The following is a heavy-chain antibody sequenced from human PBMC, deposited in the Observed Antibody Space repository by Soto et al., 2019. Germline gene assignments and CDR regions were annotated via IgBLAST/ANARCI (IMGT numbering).Heavy chain of an antibody. CDR2: INPATGAA. CDR1: GYPVTAYY. V-gene: IGHV1-2*02. D-gene: IGHD3-3*01. J-gene: IGHJ3*02. CDR3: ARGGGVGVAGSAAFDM. Sequence: QLHLVQSGAVVKKPGASVTVSCSASGYPVTAYYMHWVRQAPGRGLEWMGGINPATGAAKYTQTFPGRVTMTRDTSTGTVFMELSGLTPEEPAVFYRARGGGVGVAGSAAFDMWGQGTLVTVSS.